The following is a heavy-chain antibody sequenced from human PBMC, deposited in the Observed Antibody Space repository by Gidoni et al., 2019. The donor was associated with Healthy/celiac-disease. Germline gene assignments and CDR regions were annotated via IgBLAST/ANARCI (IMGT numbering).Heavy chain of an antibody. CDR3: ARDGIVGANYYYYYMDV. Sequence: QVQLVESGGGVVQPGRSLRLSCAASGFTFSSYAMHWVRQAPGKGLEWVAVISYDGSNKYYADSVKGRFTISRDNSKNTLYLQMNSLRAEDTAVYYCARDGIVGANYYYYYMDVWGKGTTVTVSS. D-gene: IGHD1-26*01. V-gene: IGHV3-30-3*01. J-gene: IGHJ6*03. CDR1: GFTFSSYA. CDR2: ISYDGSNK.